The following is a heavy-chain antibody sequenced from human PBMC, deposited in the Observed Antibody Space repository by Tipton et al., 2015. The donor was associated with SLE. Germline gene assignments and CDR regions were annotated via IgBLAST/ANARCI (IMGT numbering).Heavy chain of an antibody. J-gene: IGHJ5*02. Sequence: LRLSCAISGDSVSTNSVAWNWIRQSPSRGLEWLGRTYYRSKWYNDYAVSVKSRITINQDTSKNHFSLQLSSVTPEDTAVYFCAREGGYSSSSNRYWFDQWGQGTLVTVSS. CDR3: AREGGYSSSSNRYWFDQ. CDR1: GDSVSTNSVA. V-gene: IGHV6-1*01. D-gene: IGHD6-6*01. CDR2: TYYRSKWYN.